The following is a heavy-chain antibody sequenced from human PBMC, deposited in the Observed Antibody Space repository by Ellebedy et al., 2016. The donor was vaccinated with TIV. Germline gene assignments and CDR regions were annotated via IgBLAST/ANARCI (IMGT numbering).Heavy chain of an antibody. D-gene: IGHD3-9*01. CDR1: GFTFSDYF. CDR3: GRAREPGYFAYYYHGMDV. CDR2: ITNTGSTI. Sequence: GESLKISCAGSGFTFSDYFMTWVRQAPGKGLEWISYITNTGSTIYCADSVKGRFNVARDNSKNSLFLQMNNLRGEDAAVYYCGRAREPGYFAYYYHGMDVWGQGTTVTVSS. J-gene: IGHJ6*02. V-gene: IGHV3-11*01.